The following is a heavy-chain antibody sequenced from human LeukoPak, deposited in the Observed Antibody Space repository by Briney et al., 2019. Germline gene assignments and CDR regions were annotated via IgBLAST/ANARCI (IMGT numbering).Heavy chain of an antibody. CDR1: GESISSGGHY. V-gene: IGHV4-31*03. J-gene: IGHJ4*02. Sequence: SETLSLTCTVSGESISSGGHYWSWIRQHPGKDLEWIGYMYYGGNTYYNPSLKSRATISVDTSKNQFSLILNSLTAADTAVYYCARGGQWLAPGPDYWGQGTLVTVSS. CDR2: MYYGGNT. CDR3: ARGGQWLAPGPDY. D-gene: IGHD6-19*01.